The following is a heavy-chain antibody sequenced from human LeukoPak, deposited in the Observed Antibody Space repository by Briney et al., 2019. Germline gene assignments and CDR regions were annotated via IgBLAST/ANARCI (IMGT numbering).Heavy chain of an antibody. Sequence: GGSLRLSCAASGFTFNSYAMHWVRQAPGKGLEWVAVISYDGSNKNYADSVKGRFTISRDNSKNNVYLQMYSLRVEDTSIYYCVRDYNWGFDYWGQGTVVTVSS. CDR2: ISYDGSNK. CDR1: GFTFNSYA. D-gene: IGHD1-1*01. CDR3: VRDYNWGFDY. J-gene: IGHJ4*02. V-gene: IGHV3-30*04.